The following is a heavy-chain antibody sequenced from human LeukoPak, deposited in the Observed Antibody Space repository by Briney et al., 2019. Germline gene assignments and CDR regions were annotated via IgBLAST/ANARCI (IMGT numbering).Heavy chain of an antibody. J-gene: IGHJ4*02. CDR3: ARGMSRRDYYGSGSYFPLGY. Sequence: RASVKVSCKASGGTFSSYAISWVRQAPGQGLEWMGGIIPIFGTANYAQKFQGRVTITTDESTSTAYMELSSLRSEDTAVYYCARGMSRRDYYGSGSYFPLGYWGQGTLVTVSS. CDR1: GGTFSSYA. D-gene: IGHD3-10*01. CDR2: IIPIFGTA. V-gene: IGHV1-69*05.